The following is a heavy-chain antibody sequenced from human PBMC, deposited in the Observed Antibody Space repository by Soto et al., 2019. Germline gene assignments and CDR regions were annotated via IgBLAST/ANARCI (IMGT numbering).Heavy chain of an antibody. CDR3: ARQVSCSGGSCQYDAFAI. D-gene: IGHD2-15*01. J-gene: IGHJ3*02. CDR1: GFTVSSHA. CDR2: VTAAGGT. Sequence: EVHVLESGGGLVQPGGSLRLSCEGSGFTVSSHAMNWIRQAPGKGPECVSTVTAAGGTYYADSVKGRFAMSRDTSEKTLYLPMTSLGAEDTAAYYCARQVSCSGGSCQYDAFAIRGQGTMVTVSS. V-gene: IGHV3-23*01.